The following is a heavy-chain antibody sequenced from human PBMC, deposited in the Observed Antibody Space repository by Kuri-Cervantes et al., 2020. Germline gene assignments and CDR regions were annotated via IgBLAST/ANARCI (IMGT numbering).Heavy chain of an antibody. CDR2: IKQDGSEK. J-gene: IGHJ6*02. D-gene: IGHD5/OR15-5a*01. V-gene: IGHV3-7*01. CDR1: GFTFSSYW. CDR3: AKDARVYDAYYYGMDV. Sequence: GESLKISCAASGFTFSSYWMSWVRQAPGKGLEWVANIKQDGSEKYYADSVKGRFTISRDNSKNTLYLQMNSLRAEDTAVYYCAKDARVYDAYYYGMDVWGQGTTVTVSS.